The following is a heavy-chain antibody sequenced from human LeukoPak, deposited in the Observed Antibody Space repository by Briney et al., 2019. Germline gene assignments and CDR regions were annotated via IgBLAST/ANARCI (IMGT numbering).Heavy chain of an antibody. V-gene: IGHV1-18*01. CDR1: GYTFTNYG. CDR3: AREGFLRDTAIDS. J-gene: IGHJ4*02. Sequence: ASVKISCKASGYTFTNYGLSWGRQAPGQGLEWMGWISGFNGDTNYAKNFQGRVTMTTDTSTNTAYMELRSLTSQGTAIYFCAREGFLRDTAIDSWGPGTLVTVSA. CDR2: ISGFNGDT. D-gene: IGHD5-18*01.